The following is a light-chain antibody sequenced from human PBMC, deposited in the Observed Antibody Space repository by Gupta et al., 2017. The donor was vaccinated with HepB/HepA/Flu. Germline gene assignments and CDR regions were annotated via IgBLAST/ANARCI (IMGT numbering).Light chain of an antibody. CDR3: QQRNNWPPWT. CDR1: QSVSSY. Sequence: DIVLTHSTPTVSLSPGERATLSCRASQSVSSYLAWYQQKPGQAPRLLIYDASNRATGIPARFSGSGSGTDFTLTISSLEPEDFAVYYCQQRNNWPPWTFGQGTKVEIK. V-gene: IGKV3-11*01. J-gene: IGKJ1*01. CDR2: DAS.